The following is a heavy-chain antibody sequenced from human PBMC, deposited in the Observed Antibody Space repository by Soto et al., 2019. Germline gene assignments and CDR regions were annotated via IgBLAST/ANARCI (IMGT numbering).Heavy chain of an antibody. CDR2: IYYSGST. V-gene: IGHV4-39*01. D-gene: IGHD6-19*01. CDR3: ARYSSGWEYAFDI. Sequence: SETLSLTCTVSGGSISGSSYYWGWIRQPPGKGLEWIGSIYYSGSTYYNPSLKSRVTISVDTSKNQFSLKLSSVTAADTAVYYCARYSSGWEYAFDIWGQGTMVTVSS. CDR1: GGSISGSSYY. J-gene: IGHJ3*02.